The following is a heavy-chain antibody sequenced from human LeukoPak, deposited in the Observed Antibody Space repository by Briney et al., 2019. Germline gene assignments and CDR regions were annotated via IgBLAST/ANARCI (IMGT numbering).Heavy chain of an antibody. Sequence: SETLSLTCSVSGYSISSGYYWGWIRQPPGKGLEWIGSMSHSGSTNYNPSLKSRVTISVDTSKNQVSLGLSSVTAADTAVYYCARHYYYASGSPFDYWGQGTLVTVSS. CDR2: MSHSGST. V-gene: IGHV4-38-2*02. CDR1: GYSISSGYY. J-gene: IGHJ4*02. D-gene: IGHD3-10*01. CDR3: ARHYYYASGSPFDY.